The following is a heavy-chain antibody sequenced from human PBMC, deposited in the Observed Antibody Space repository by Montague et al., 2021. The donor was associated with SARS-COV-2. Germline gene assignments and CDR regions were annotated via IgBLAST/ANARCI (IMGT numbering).Heavy chain of an antibody. CDR1: GGSITSSNYY. J-gene: IGHJ6*02. CDR3: ARLSKTGYPPLYYYYGMDV. V-gene: IGHV4-39*01. Sequence: SETLSLTCTVSGGSITSSNYYWVWIRQPPGKGLEWFGCISYSGSTYYNPSLKVRVTISVDTSKNQFSLKLSSVTAADTAVYYCARLSKTGYPPLYYYYGMDVWGQGTTVTVSS. CDR2: ISYSGST. D-gene: IGHD3-9*01.